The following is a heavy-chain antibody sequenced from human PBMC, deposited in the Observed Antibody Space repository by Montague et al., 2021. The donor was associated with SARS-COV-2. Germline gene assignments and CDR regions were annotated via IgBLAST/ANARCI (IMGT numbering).Heavy chain of an antibody. CDR3: ARGMGGSYLYYFDY. CDR2: IYYSGST. D-gene: IGHD1-26*01. V-gene: IGHV4-59*01. CDR1: GGSISSYY. J-gene: IGHJ4*02. Sequence: SETLSLTCTVSGGSISSYYRSWIRQPPGKGLEWIGYIYYSGSTNYNPSLKSRVTILVDMSKNQFSLKLSSVTAADTAVYYCARGMGGSYLYYFDYWGQGTRVTVSS.